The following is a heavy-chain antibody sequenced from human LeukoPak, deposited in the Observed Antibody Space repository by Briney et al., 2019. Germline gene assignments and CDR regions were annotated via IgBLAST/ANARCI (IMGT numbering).Heavy chain of an antibody. CDR2: LYSGGDT. Sequence: GGSLRLSCAASGFTVGTKYMNWVRQAPGKGLEWVSILYSGGDTYYADSVKGRFTISRDNSRNTLSLQMNSLRVDDTAVYYCAAINIAQLPIRVYWGQGTLVTVSS. CDR1: GFTVGTKY. J-gene: IGHJ4*02. D-gene: IGHD5-24*01. V-gene: IGHV3-53*01. CDR3: AAINIAQLPIRVY.